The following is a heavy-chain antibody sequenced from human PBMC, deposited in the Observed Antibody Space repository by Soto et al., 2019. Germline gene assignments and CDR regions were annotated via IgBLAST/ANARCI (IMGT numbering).Heavy chain of an antibody. CDR2: IYWDDDK. CDR3: AHSFYRQRLLTPRRYYYYYMDV. V-gene: IGHV2-5*02. D-gene: IGHD6-25*01. Sequence: QITLKESGPPLVKPTQTLTLTCTFSGFSLSTSGVGVGWIRQPPGKALEWLALIYWDDDKRYSPSLKSRLTITKDTSKNQVVLTMTNTDPVDTATYYCAHSFYRQRLLTPRRYYYYYMDVWGKGTTVTVSS. J-gene: IGHJ6*03. CDR1: GFSLSTSGVG.